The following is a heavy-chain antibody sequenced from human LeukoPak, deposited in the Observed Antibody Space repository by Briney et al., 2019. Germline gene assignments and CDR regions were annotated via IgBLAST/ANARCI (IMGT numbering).Heavy chain of an antibody. CDR2: INHSGST. CDR3: ARVGGSSSWYDY. Sequence: PSETLSLTCAVYGGSFSGYYWSWIRQPPGKGLEWIGEINHSGSTNYNPSLQSRVTISVDTTKNQFSLKLSSVTAADTAVYYCARVGGSSSWYDYWGQGTLVTVSS. J-gene: IGHJ4*02. V-gene: IGHV4-34*01. D-gene: IGHD6-13*01. CDR1: GGSFSGYY.